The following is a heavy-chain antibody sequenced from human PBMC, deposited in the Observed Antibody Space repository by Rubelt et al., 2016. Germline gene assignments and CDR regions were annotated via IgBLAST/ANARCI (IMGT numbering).Heavy chain of an antibody. CDR2: IYHSGST. CDR1: GVSISSTNW. J-gene: IGHJ4*02. V-gene: IGHV4-4*02. Sequence: QVQLQESGPGLVKPSGTLSLTCAVSGVSISSTNWWSWVRQPPGKGLGWIGEIYHSGSTNYNPSPTSRDPISVDKSKNQFSLRLTSVTAADTAVCYCARVNRYYFDYWGQGTLVAVSS. CDR3: ARVNRYYFDY.